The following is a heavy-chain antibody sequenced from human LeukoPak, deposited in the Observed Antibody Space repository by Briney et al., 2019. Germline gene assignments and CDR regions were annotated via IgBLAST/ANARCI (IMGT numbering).Heavy chain of an antibody. CDR3: AREGIVVVVAATHNWFDP. J-gene: IGHJ5*02. Sequence: SETLSLTCAVYGGSFSGYYWSWIRQPPGKGLEWIGEINHSGSTNYNPSLKSRATISVDTSKNQFSLKLSSVTAADTAVYYCAREGIVVVVAATHNWFDPWGQGTLVTVSS. D-gene: IGHD2-15*01. V-gene: IGHV4-34*01. CDR2: INHSGST. CDR1: GGSFSGYY.